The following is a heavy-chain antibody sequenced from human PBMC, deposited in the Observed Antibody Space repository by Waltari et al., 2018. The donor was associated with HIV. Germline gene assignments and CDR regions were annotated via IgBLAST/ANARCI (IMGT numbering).Heavy chain of an antibody. CDR2: INPDSGGT. CDR3: ARDSYCSGGSCYNSLFDY. V-gene: IGHV1-2*06. J-gene: IGHJ4*02. D-gene: IGHD2-15*01. Sequence: QVHLVQSGAEVKKPGASVKVSCKASGYIFTGYYMHWVRQAPGQGLEWMGRINPDSGGTNYAQKFHGRVTITRDTSINTAYMELSRLSSDDTAIYYCARDSYCSGGSCYNSLFDYWGQGALVTVSS. CDR1: GYIFTGYY.